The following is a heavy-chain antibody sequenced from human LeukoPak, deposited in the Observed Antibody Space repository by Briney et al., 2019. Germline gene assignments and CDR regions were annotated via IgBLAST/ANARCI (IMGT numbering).Heavy chain of an antibody. CDR2: IYYSGST. J-gene: IGHJ4*02. CDR3: ARHKYSSGWIIFDY. CDR1: GGSISTYF. Sequence: PSETLSLTCTVSGGSISTYFWSWIRQPPGKGLEWIGYIYYSGSTNYNPSLRSRVTISVDTSKNQFSLKLSSVTAADTAVYYCARHKYSSGWIIFDYWGQGTLVTVSS. V-gene: IGHV4-59*08. D-gene: IGHD6-19*01.